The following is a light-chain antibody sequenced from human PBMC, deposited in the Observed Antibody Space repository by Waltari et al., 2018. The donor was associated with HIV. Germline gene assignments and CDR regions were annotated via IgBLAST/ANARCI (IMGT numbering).Light chain of an antibody. CDR1: FRDVGGYNF. J-gene: IGLJ3*02. CDR2: DVN. Sequence: QSALTQPRSVSGSPGPSVTISCSGTFRDVGGYNFVSWYQQHSGKAPKLVIFDVNKRPSGVPDRFSGSKSGNTASLTVSGLQAEDEADYFCCSYAGSFTLLFGGGTNLAVL. CDR3: CSYAGSFTLL. V-gene: IGLV2-11*01.